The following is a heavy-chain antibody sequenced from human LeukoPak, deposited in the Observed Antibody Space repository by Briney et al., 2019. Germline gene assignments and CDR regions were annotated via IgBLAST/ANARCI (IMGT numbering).Heavy chain of an antibody. J-gene: IGHJ4*02. CDR3: ARGSYYDSSGYYHNFDY. CDR1: GGTFSSYA. V-gene: IGHV1-69*05. Sequence: SVKVSCKASGGTFSSYAISWVRQAPGQGLEWMGGIIPIFGTANYAQKFQGRVTITTDESTSAAYMELSSLRSEDTAVYYCARGSYYDSSGYYHNFDYWGQGTLVTVSS. D-gene: IGHD3-22*01. CDR2: IIPIFGTA.